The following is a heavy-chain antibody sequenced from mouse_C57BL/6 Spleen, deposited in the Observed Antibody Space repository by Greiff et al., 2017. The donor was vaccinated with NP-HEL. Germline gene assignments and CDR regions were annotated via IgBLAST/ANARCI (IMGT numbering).Heavy chain of an antibody. CDR1: GYTFTSYG. CDR3: ARKWLRDYAMDY. D-gene: IGHD2-2*01. V-gene: IGHV1-81*01. CDR2: IYPRSGNT. Sequence: VQLQQSGAELARPGASVKLSCKASGYTFTSYGISWVKQRTGQGLEWIGEIYPRSGNTYYNEKFKGKATLTADKSSSTAYMELRSLTSEDSAVYFCARKWLRDYAMDYWGQGTSVTVSS. J-gene: IGHJ4*01.